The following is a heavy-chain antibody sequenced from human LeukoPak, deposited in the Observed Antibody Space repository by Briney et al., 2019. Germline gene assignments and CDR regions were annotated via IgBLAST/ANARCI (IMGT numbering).Heavy chain of an antibody. V-gene: IGHV4-61*01. Sequence: SETLSLTCTVSGGSISSSSYYWNWIRQPPGKGLEWIGYIYYSGTTNYNPSLKSRVTISVDTSKNQFSLRLSSVTAADTAVYFCARDLGGGYWGQGALVTVSS. D-gene: IGHD3-16*01. J-gene: IGHJ4*02. CDR1: GGSISSSSYY. CDR3: ARDLGGGY. CDR2: IYYSGTT.